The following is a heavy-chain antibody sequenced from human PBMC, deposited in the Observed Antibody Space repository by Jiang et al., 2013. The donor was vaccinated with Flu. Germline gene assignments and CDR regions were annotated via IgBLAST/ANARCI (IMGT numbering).Heavy chain of an antibody. V-gene: IGHV5-10-1*01. J-gene: IGHJ4*02. D-gene: IGHD4-23*01. CDR2: IDPSDSYT. Sequence: GAEVKKPGESLGISCKAFGYNFRNYWISWVRQMPGKGLEWMGRIDPSDSYTNYSPSFQGHVTISADKSLSTAYLQWSSLKASDPATYYCARQTTVAGTFDFWGQG. CDR1: GYNFRNYW. CDR3: ARQTTVAGTFDF.